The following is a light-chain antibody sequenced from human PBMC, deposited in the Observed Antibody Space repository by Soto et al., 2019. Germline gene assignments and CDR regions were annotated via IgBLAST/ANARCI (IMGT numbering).Light chain of an antibody. V-gene: IGKV3-15*01. J-gene: IGKJ1*01. CDR1: ENFNSN. Sequence: EIVMTQSPATLSVSPGERATLSCRASENFNSNVAWWYQQKPGQTPRLLIFGAYTRASGIPGRFSGSGSGTEFTLTISSLQSEDFAVYYCQQYDDWPSFGQGTKVDIK. CDR2: GAY. CDR3: QQYDDWPS.